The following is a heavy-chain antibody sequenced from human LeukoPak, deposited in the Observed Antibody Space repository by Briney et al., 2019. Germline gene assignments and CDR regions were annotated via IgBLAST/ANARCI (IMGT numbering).Heavy chain of an antibody. CDR3: ARGLPRIAADNWFDP. CDR2: MNPNSGNT. CDR1: GYTFTSYD. D-gene: IGHD6-13*01. Sequence: ASVKVSCKASGYTFTSYDINWVRQATGQGLEWMGWMNPNSGNTGYAQRFQGRVTMTRNTSISTAYMELSSLRSEDTAVYYCARGLPRIAADNWFDPWGQGTLVTVSS. V-gene: IGHV1-8*01. J-gene: IGHJ5*02.